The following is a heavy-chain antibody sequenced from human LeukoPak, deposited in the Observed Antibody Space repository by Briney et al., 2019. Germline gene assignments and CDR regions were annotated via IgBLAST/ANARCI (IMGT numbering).Heavy chain of an antibody. CDR1: GGTFSSYA. D-gene: IGHD3-10*01. Sequence: GASVKVSCKASGGTFSSYAISWARQAPGQGLEWMGGIIPIFGTANYAQKFQGRVTITADESTSTAYMELSSLRSEDTAVYYCARAYTYYYGSGSYTYYGMDVWGKGTTVTVSS. V-gene: IGHV1-69*13. CDR2: IIPIFGTA. J-gene: IGHJ6*04. CDR3: ARAYTYYYGSGSYTYYGMDV.